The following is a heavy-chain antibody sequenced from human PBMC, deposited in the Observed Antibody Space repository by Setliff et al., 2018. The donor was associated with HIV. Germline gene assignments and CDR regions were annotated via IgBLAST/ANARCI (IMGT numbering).Heavy chain of an antibody. CDR1: DDSMTSNY. V-gene: IGHV4-59*08. J-gene: IGHJ4*02. D-gene: IGHD1-7*01. Sequence: SETLSLTCTVSDDSMTSNYWSWIRQPPGKGLEWIGYIYYSGSTNYNPSLKSRVTISVDTSKNHFSLKLSSVTAADTAVYYCASSNYRFVYFDYWGQGTLVTVSS. CDR2: IYYSGST. CDR3: ASSNYRFVYFDY.